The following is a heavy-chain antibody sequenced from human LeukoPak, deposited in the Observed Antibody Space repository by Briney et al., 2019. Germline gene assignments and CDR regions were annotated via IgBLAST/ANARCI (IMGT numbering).Heavy chain of an antibody. CDR3: ASGGSDSSGYYYPWY. Sequence: GASVKVSCKASGYTFTSYYMHWVRQGPGQGLEWMGIINPSGGSTSYAQKFQGRVTMTRDTSTSTVYMELSSLRSEDTAVYYCASGGSDSSGYYYPWYWGQGTLVTVSS. D-gene: IGHD3-22*01. CDR2: INPSGGST. V-gene: IGHV1-46*01. J-gene: IGHJ4*02. CDR1: GYTFTSYY.